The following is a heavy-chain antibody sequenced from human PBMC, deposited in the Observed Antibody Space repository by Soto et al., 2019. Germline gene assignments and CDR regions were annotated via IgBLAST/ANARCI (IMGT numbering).Heavy chain of an antibody. CDR2: LRGSGDDT. D-gene: IGHD3-3*01. Sequence: GGSLRLSCAASGFTFNSYAMIWVRQAPGKGLEWVSRLRGSGDDTHYADSVKGRFTISRDNSRNTLYLQMDSLRDEDTAVYYCAKGGDFWNGYPTYFYSWGQGTLVTVSS. J-gene: IGHJ4*02. CDR3: AKGGDFWNGYPTYFYS. CDR1: GFTFNSYA. V-gene: IGHV3-23*01.